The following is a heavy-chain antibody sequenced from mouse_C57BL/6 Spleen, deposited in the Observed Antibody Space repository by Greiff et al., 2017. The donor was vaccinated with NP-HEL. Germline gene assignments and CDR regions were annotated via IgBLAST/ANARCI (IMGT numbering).Heavy chain of an antibody. CDR3: ARWDYGSSDY. D-gene: IGHD1-1*01. J-gene: IGHJ2*01. CDR1: GYAFSSSW. V-gene: IGHV1-82*01. Sequence: QVQLQQSGPELVKPGASVKISCKASGYAFSSSWLNWVKQRPGKGLEWIGRIYPGDGDTNYNGKFKGKATLTADKSSSTAYMQLSSLASEDSAVYFCARWDYGSSDYWGQGTTLTVSS. CDR2: IYPGDGDT.